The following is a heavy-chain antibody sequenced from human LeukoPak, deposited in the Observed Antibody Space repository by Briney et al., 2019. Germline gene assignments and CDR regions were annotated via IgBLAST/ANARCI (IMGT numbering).Heavy chain of an antibody. Sequence: GGSLRLSCAASGFTFSSYWMSWVRQAPGKGLEWVANIKQDGSEKYYVDSVKGRFTISRDNAKNSLYLQMNSLRAEDTAVYYCARDNIVVVPAAINYYYYMDVWGKGTTVTVSS. V-gene: IGHV3-7*01. CDR2: IKQDGSEK. CDR1: GFTFSSYW. J-gene: IGHJ6*03. D-gene: IGHD2-2*02. CDR3: ARDNIVVVPAAINYYYYMDV.